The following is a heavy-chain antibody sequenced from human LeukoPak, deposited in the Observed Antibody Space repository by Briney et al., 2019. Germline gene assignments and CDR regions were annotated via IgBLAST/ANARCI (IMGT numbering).Heavy chain of an antibody. CDR2: INSDGSST. V-gene: IGHV3-74*01. Sequence: PGGSLRLSCAASGFTFSSYWMHWVRQAPGKGLVWVSRINSDGSSTSYADSVKGRFTISRDNAKNTLYLQMNSLRAGDTAVYYCAKGPIFGVGIIRHFFYYWGQGTLVTVSS. J-gene: IGHJ4*02. CDR3: AKGPIFGVGIIRHFFYY. CDR1: GFTFSSYW. D-gene: IGHD3-3*02.